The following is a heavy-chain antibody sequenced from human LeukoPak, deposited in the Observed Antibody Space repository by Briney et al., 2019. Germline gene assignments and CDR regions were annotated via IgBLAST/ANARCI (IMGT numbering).Heavy chain of an antibody. CDR2: SSAYNGNT. J-gene: IGHJ4*02. V-gene: IGHV1-18*01. D-gene: IGHD6-19*01. Sequence: ASVKVSCKASGYTFTSYGISWVRQAPGQGLEWMGWSSAYNGNTNYAQKFQGRVTITTDTSTSTAYMELRSLRSDDTAVYYCARGGSSGWRTPNDDYWGQGTLVTVSS. CDR3: ARGGSSGWRTPNDDY. CDR1: GYTFTSYG.